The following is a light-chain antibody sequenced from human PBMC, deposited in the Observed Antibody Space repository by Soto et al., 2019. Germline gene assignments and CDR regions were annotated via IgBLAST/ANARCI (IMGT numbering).Light chain of an antibody. J-gene: IGLJ2*01. Sequence: QPVLTQSPSASASLVASVKLTCTLSSGHSSYARAWHQQQPAKGPRYLMKLNIDASHSKGDAIPDRFSGSSSGAARYLTICSHQSEDEADYYCQTGGTGTLVVGGGTKVTV. CDR1: SGHSSYA. V-gene: IGLV4-69*01. CDR2: LNIDASH. CDR3: QTGGTGTLV.